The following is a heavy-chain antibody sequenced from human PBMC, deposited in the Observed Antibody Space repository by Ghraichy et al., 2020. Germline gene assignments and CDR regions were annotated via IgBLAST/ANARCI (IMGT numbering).Heavy chain of an antibody. J-gene: IGHJ4*02. CDR2: ISAGGDKT. CDR3: ANLLNLGY. Sequence: GGSLRLSCAASGFTFSSYSMSWVRQAPGKGLEWVSVISAGGDKTNYADSVKGRFTISRDNFKNTLYLQLNSLRAEDTAVYYCANLLNLGYWGQGTLVTVSS. V-gene: IGHV3-23*01. CDR1: GFTFSSYS.